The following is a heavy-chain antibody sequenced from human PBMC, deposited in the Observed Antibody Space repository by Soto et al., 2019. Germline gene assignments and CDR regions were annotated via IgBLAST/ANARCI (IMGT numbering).Heavy chain of an antibody. Sequence: ASVKVSCKASGYTFTGYYMHWVRQSPGQVLEWMGWINPNSGGTNYAQKFQGRVTMTRDTSISTAYMELSRLRSDDTAVYYCARGTLGYCSSTSCRRRGFDPWGQGTLVTVSS. V-gene: IGHV1-2*02. D-gene: IGHD2-2*01. CDR3: ARGTLGYCSSTSCRRRGFDP. CDR1: GYTFTGYY. CDR2: INPNSGGT. J-gene: IGHJ5*02.